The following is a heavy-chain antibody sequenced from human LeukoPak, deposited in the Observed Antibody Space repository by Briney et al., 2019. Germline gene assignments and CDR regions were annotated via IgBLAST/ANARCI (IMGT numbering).Heavy chain of an antibody. Sequence: SETLSLTCTVSGSSISSGYYWGWIRQPPGKGLEWIGNIYHSGSTYYNPSLKSRVTISVDTSKNQFSLKLGSVTAADTAMYYCASLYGSGFSFDYWGQGTLVTVSS. CDR3: ASLYGSGFSFDY. V-gene: IGHV4-38-2*02. CDR1: GSSISSGYY. J-gene: IGHJ4*02. D-gene: IGHD3-10*01. CDR2: IYHSGST.